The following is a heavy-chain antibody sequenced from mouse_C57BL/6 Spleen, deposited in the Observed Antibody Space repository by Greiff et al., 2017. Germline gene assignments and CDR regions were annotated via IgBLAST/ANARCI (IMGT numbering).Heavy chain of an antibody. V-gene: IGHV1-26*01. D-gene: IGHD1-1*01. Sequence: EVQLQQSGPELVKPGASVKISCKASGYTFTDYYMNWVKQSHGKSLEWIGDINPNTGGTSYNQQFKGKATLTVDKSSSTNYMELRSLTSEDTAVYYGARGICSSYWYFDVWGTGTTVTVSS. CDR1: GYTFTDYY. J-gene: IGHJ1*03. CDR3: ARGICSSYWYFDV. CDR2: INPNTGGT.